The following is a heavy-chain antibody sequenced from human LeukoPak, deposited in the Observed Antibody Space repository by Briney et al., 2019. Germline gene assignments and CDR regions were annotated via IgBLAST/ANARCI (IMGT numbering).Heavy chain of an antibody. CDR2: IKQDGSEK. CDR1: GFAFSSYW. CDR3: ARIGYSSSCFDY. J-gene: IGHJ4*02. V-gene: IGHV3-7*01. D-gene: IGHD6-13*01. Sequence: GGSLRLSCAASGFAFSSYWMSWVRQAPGKGLEWLANIKQDGSEKDYVDSMKGRFTISRDNAKNSLYLQMNSLRAEDTAVYYCARIGYSSSCFDYWGQGTLVTVSS.